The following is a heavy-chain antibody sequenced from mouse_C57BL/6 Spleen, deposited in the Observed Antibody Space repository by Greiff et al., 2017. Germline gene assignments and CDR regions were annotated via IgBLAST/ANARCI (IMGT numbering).Heavy chain of an antibody. Sequence: QVQLKQSGAELVKPGASVKISCKASGYAFSSYWMNWVKQRPGKGLEWIGQIYPGDGDTNYNGKFKGKATLTADKSSSTAYMQLSSLTSADSAVYFCARRSAGGGDYWGQGTTLTVSS. J-gene: IGHJ2*01. V-gene: IGHV1-80*01. D-gene: IGHD4-1*01. CDR2: IYPGDGDT. CDR3: ARRSAGGGDY. CDR1: GYAFSSYW.